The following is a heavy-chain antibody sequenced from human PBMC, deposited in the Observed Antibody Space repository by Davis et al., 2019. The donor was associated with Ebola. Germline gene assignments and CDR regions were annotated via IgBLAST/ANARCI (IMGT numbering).Heavy chain of an antibody. CDR2: IDPSDSQS. J-gene: IGHJ4*02. V-gene: IGHV5-10-1*01. Sequence: GESLKISCKGSGYSFTSYWISWVRQKPGKGLEWLGRIDPSDSQSDYSPSFQGHVTISVDKSISTAYLHWSSLGASDTAMYYCARHVGGGALDYWGQGTLVIVSS. CDR1: GYSFTSYW. CDR3: ARHVGGGALDY.